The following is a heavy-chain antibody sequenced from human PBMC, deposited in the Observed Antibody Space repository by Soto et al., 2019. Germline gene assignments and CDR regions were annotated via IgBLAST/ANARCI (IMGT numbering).Heavy chain of an antibody. CDR1: GFTFSSYW. V-gene: IGHV3-74*01. D-gene: IGHD3-10*01. CDR2: IKGDGTNT. CDR3: ARDRFWEFTMVRGAPDY. J-gene: IGHJ4*02. Sequence: GGSLRLSCAASGFTFSSYWMHWVRQVPGKGLVWVSRIKGDGTNTGYADSVKGRFTISRDNVKNTLYLQMNSLRAEDTAVYYCARDRFWEFTMVRGAPDYWGQGTLVTVSS.